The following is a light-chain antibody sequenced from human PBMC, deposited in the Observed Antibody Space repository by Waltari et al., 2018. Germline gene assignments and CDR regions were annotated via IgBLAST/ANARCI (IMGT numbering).Light chain of an antibody. J-gene: IGLJ3*02. Sequence: QSALTQPASVSGSPGQSITISCSGTSSDIGSYDLVSWYQQHPGKAPQFMISEVSERPSGVSNRFSGSKSGNTASLTISGLQAEDEADYYCCSYAGSGSWVFGGGTKLTVL. CDR2: EVS. V-gene: IGLV2-23*02. CDR1: SSDIGSYDL. CDR3: CSYAGSGSWV.